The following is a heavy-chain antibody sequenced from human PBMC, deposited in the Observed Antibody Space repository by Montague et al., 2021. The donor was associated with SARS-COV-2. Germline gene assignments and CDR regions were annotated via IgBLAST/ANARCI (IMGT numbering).Heavy chain of an antibody. CDR3: ARVMDCLSHNYYDGMDV. CDR2: IYYSGST. J-gene: IGHJ6*02. D-gene: IGHD3/OR15-3a*01. V-gene: IGHV4-31*03. Sequence: TLSLTCTVSGGSISSGGYYWSWIRQHPGKGLEWIGNIYYSGSTYYNPSLKSRVTISVDTSKNQFSLKLSSVTAADTAVYYCARVMDCLSHNYYDGMDVWGQGTTVTVSS. CDR1: GGSISSGGYY.